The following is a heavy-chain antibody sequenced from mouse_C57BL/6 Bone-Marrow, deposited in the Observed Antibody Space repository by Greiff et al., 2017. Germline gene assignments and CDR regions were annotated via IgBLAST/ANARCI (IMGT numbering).Heavy chain of an antibody. V-gene: IGHV5-6*01. CDR2: ISSGGSYT. J-gene: IGHJ3*01. Sequence: EVKLMESGGDLVKPGGSLKLSCAASGFTFSSYGMSWVRQTPDKRLEWVATISSGGSYTYYPDSVKGRFTISRDNAKNTLYLQMSSLKSEDTAMYYCARNGKDGIGYWGQGTLVTVSA. CDR1: GFTFSSYG. D-gene: IGHD2-1*01. CDR3: ARNGKDGIGY.